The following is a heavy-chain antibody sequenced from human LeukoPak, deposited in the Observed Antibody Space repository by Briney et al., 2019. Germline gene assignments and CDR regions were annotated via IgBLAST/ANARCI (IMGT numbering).Heavy chain of an antibody. CDR3: ARGESYSSSPGDY. J-gene: IGHJ4*02. D-gene: IGHD6-6*01. CDR1: GDSIRGSFYY. CDR2: VSSNGNP. Sequence: SETLSLTCTVSGDSIRGSFYYWAWIRQSPRKGLEWIGSVSSNGNPDCSPSLRSRVTISVDTSKNQFSLKLSSVTAADTAVYYCARGESYSSSPGDYWGQGTLVTVSS. V-gene: IGHV4-39*07.